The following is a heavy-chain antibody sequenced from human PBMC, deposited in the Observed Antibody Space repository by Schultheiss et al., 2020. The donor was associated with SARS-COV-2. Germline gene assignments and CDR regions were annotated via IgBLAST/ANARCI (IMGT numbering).Heavy chain of an antibody. D-gene: IGHD2-15*01. CDR1: GGSFSGYY. Sequence: LSLTCAVYGGSFSGYYWSWIRQPPGKGLEWVSYISSSGSTIYYADSVKGRFTISRDNAKNTLYLQMNSLRAEDTAVYYCARYCSGGSCYSPWYFDLWGRGTLVTVSS. CDR3: ARYCSGGSCYSPWYFDL. CDR2: ISSSGSTI. V-gene: IGHV3-11*01. J-gene: IGHJ2*01.